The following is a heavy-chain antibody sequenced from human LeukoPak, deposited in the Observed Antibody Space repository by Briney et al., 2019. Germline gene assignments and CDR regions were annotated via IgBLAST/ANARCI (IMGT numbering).Heavy chain of an antibody. Sequence: SETLSLTCSISADSISSYCWGWIRQTPQRGLELIGYGHFSGYADYNPSLKSRVNLSVDTTKKLISLRLTSVTAADTAVYYCARRGFFGSGNYYNPSSYFDVWGRGALVTVSS. CDR2: GHFSGYA. CDR1: ADSISSYC. CDR3: ARRGFFGSGNYYNPSSYFDV. J-gene: IGHJ2*01. D-gene: IGHD3-10*01. V-gene: IGHV4-59*12.